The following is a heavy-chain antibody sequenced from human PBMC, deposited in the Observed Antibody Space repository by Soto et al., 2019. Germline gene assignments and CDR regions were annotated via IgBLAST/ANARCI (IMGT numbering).Heavy chain of an antibody. V-gene: IGHV3-23*01. Sequence: VGSLRLSCAASGCTFSSYAMSWVRHSPGKGLEWVSAISGSGGSTYYADSVKGRFTISRDNSKNTLYLQMNSLRAEDTAVYYCAKLIRNKQLLHFDYWVHGTLVTGSS. J-gene: IGHJ4*01. CDR1: GCTFSSYA. CDR2: ISGSGGST. CDR3: AKLIRNKQLLHFDY. D-gene: IGHD1-26*01.